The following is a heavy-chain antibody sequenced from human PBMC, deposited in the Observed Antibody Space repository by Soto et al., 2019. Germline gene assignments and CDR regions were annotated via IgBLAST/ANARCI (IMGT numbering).Heavy chain of an antibody. CDR3: ARSVSFRYQLLKRGMDV. CDR1: GYTFTGYY. CDR2: INPNSGGT. D-gene: IGHD2-2*01. Sequence: GASVKVSFKASGYTFTGYYMHWVRQAPGQGLEWMGWINPNSGGTNYAQKFQGRVTMTRDTSISTAYMELSRLRSDDTAVYYCARSVSFRYQLLKRGMDVWGQGTTVTVSS. V-gene: IGHV1-2*02. J-gene: IGHJ6*02.